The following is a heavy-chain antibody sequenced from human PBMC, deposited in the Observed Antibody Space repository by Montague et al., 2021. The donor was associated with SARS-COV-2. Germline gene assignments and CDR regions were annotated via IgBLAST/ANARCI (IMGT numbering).Heavy chain of an antibody. Sequence: VSPGASLSSDSLSWHWIRQSPSRGLEWLASTYYRSKWYNDSAPSVSGRATVKPDTSRNQFSLHLDSVTPEDTALYFCARNVDSSFDVWGKGTMGIVSS. CDR3: ARNVDSSFDV. J-gene: IGHJ3*01. CDR2: TYYRSKWYN. D-gene: IGHD5-12*01. V-gene: IGHV6-1*01. CDR1: GASLSSDSLS.